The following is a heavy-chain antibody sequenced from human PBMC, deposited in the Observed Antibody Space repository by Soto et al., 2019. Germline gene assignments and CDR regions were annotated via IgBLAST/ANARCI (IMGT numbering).Heavy chain of an antibody. V-gene: IGHV4-30-2*01. Sequence: SETLSLTCTVSGGSITTAGYSWSWIRQPPEKDLECIGYVYHTGNAYPKPSLKSRVTISLDRSKNQFSLKMTSVSAADTALYYCASRPFYYSGLDVWGHGTTVTVTS. CDR2: VYHTGNA. CDR1: GGSITTAGYS. J-gene: IGHJ6*02. CDR3: ASRPFYYSGLDV.